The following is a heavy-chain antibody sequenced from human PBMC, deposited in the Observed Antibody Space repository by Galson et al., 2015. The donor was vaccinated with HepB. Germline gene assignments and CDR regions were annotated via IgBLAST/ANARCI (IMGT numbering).Heavy chain of an antibody. V-gene: IGHV3-15*01. CDR2: IKSKTDGGIV. Sequence: SLRLSCAVSGFTFSDAWMTWVRQAPGKGLEWVGRIKSKTDGGIVDYGAPVKGRFTISRDDSKDTLYLQMNSLKIEDSAVYFCTTYKSGAYVSDIWGQGTRVTVSS. CDR1: GFTFSDAW. D-gene: IGHD1-1*01. CDR3: TTYKSGAYVSDI. J-gene: IGHJ3*02.